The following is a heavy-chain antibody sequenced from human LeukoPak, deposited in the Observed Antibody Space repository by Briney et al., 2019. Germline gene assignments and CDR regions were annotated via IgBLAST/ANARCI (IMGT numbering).Heavy chain of an antibody. V-gene: IGHV4-34*01. CDR1: GGSFSGYY. Sequence: PSETLSLTCAVYGGSFSGYYWSWIRQPPGKGLEWIGEINHSGSTNYNPSLESRVTISVDTSKNLFSLNLTSVTAADTAVYYCTRSGLTGMRKYPRTPSYYSGMDVWGQGTAVAVSS. J-gene: IGHJ6*02. CDR2: INHSGST. D-gene: IGHD1-14*01. CDR3: TRSGLTGMRKYPRTPSYYSGMDV.